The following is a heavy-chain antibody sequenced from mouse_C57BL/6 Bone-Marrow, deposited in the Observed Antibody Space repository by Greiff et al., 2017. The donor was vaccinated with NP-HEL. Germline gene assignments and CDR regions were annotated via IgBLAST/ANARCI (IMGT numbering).Heavy chain of an antibody. Sequence: VQRVESDAELVKPGASVKISCKVSGYTFTDHTIHWMKQRPEQGLEWIGYIYPRDGSTKYNEKFKGKATLTADKSSSTAYMQLNSLTSEDSAVYFCARHEDGYYDYAMDYWGQGTSVTVSS. CDR1: GYTFTDHT. V-gene: IGHV1-78*01. J-gene: IGHJ4*01. CDR2: IYPRDGST. D-gene: IGHD2-3*01. CDR3: ARHEDGYYDYAMDY.